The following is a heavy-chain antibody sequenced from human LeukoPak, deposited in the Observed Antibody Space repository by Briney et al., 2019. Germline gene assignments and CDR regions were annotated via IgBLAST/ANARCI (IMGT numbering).Heavy chain of an antibody. Sequence: GRSLRLSCAASGFTFSSYAMHWVRQAPGKGLEWVAVISYDGSNKYYADSVKGRFTISRDNSKNTLYPQMSSLRAEDTAVYYCARVVARGPSYYFDYWGQGTLVTVSS. J-gene: IGHJ4*02. CDR3: ARVVARGPSYYFDY. D-gene: IGHD5-12*01. V-gene: IGHV3-30-3*01. CDR2: ISYDGSNK. CDR1: GFTFSSYA.